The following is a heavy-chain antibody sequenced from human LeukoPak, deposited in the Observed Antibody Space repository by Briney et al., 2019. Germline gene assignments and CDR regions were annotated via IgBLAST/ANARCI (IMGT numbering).Heavy chain of an antibody. CDR2: IGIRGVT. J-gene: IGHJ4*02. CDR1: GFTFIDYD. CDR3: ARGGIQVSGIDEFDY. V-gene: IGHV3-13*01. D-gene: IGHD6-19*01. Sequence: GSLRLSCAASGFTFIDYDMHWVRQVIGKGLEWVSAIGIRGVTHYSGSVKGRFTISRENAESSLYLQMNSLRAEDTAVYYCARGGIQVSGIDEFDYWGQGTLVTVSS.